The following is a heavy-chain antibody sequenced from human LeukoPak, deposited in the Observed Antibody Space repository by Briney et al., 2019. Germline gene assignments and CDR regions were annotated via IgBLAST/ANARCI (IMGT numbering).Heavy chain of an antibody. CDR2: INPNSGGT. Sequence: GASVNVSFKASGYTFTGYYIHWVRQAPGQGLEWMGWINPNSGGTNYAQKFQGRVTMPRDTSITTAYMEQSGLRSDDTAIYYCARGKLAAPGRTGYNWFDPWGQGTLVTVSS. CDR3: ARGKLAAPGRTGYNWFDP. V-gene: IGHV1-2*02. CDR1: GYTFTGYY. D-gene: IGHD6-13*01. J-gene: IGHJ5*02.